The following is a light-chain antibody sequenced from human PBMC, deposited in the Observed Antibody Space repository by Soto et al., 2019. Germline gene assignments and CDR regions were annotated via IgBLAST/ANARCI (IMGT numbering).Light chain of an antibody. CDR1: QSISLS. J-gene: IGKJ1*01. Sequence: EIVLTQSPATLSLSPGERATLSCRASQSISLSIAWYQHKPGQAPRLLIFDASHRSTGIPARFRGSRSGTACSLSISSLEPEDVAVYYWQQHTYRPPWTFGQGTKVESK. V-gene: IGKV3-11*01. CDR2: DAS. CDR3: QQHTYRPPWT.